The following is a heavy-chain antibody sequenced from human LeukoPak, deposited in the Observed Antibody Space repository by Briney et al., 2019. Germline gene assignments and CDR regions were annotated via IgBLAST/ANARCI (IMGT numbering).Heavy chain of an antibody. CDR1: KFIFSSYG. V-gene: IGHV3-23*01. Sequence: PGGSLRLSCAASKFIFSSYGMSWVRQAPGKGLDWVSAISGRGDSTYYADSVKGRFTISRDNSKNTLYLQMSSLRVEDTAVYYCAKDSDILTGYYSRMDVWGKGTTVTISS. CDR2: ISGRGDST. D-gene: IGHD3-9*01. CDR3: AKDSDILTGYYSRMDV. J-gene: IGHJ6*03.